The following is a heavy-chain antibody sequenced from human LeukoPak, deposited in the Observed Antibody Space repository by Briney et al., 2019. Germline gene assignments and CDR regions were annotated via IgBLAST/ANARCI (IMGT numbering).Heavy chain of an antibody. D-gene: IGHD2-15*01. J-gene: IGHJ4*02. CDR2: ISDSGGST. CDR1: GITFSSYA. V-gene: IGHV3-23*01. Sequence: GGSLRLSCAASGITFSSYAMSWVRQAPGKGLEWVSAISDSGGSTYLADSVKGRFTISRDNSKNTLYLQMNTLRADDTAAYYCAKDQYCSDGRCYRNFDYWGQGTLVTVSS. CDR3: AKDQYCSDGRCYRNFDY.